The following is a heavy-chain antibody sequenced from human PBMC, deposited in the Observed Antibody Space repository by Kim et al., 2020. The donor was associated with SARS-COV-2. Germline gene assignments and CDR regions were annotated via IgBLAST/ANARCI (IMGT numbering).Heavy chain of an antibody. CDR2: IYRGGST. D-gene: IGHD2-2*02. CDR1: GYSISSGAYC. CDR3: ARDHTASTYAFYF. J-gene: IGHJ3*01. Sequence: SETLSLTCTVSGYSISSGAYCGYCRRQHPGKVLEWMSYIYRGGSTYYNPPLSRRITISVDTYKNQFSLTLTSVTAADAAVYYCARDHTASTYAFYF. V-gene: IGHV4-31*03.